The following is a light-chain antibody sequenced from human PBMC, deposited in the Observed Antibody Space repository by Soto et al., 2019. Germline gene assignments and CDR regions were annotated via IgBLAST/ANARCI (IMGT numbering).Light chain of an antibody. Sequence: PGERVILSCRASQSVRSSYLTWYQQKPGQAPRLPIYGASTRATSIPARFSGSGSGTDFTLTISSLQPEDFATYYCQQSYSSPRTFGPGTKVNI. CDR3: QQSYSSPRT. J-gene: IGKJ1*01. CDR1: QSVRSSY. CDR2: GAS. V-gene: IGKV3D-7*01.